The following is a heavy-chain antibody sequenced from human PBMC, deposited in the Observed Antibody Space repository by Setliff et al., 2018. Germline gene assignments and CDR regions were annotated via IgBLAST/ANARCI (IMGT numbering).Heavy chain of an antibody. D-gene: IGHD3-22*01. J-gene: IGHJ3*02. CDR2: IWYDGTNK. Sequence: PGESLKISCAASGFALSTYAMHWVRQAPGKGLEWVAIIWYDGTNKYYADSVKGRFTISRDNSKNTLYLQMNSLRPEDTAVYYCTKRALYDGSAVWAFDIWGQGTMVTVSS. CDR3: TKRALYDGSAVWAFDI. CDR1: GFALSTYA. V-gene: IGHV3-30*02.